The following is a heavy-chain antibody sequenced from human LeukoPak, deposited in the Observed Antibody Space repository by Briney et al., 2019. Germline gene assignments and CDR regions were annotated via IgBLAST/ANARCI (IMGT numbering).Heavy chain of an antibody. Sequence: SETLSLTCAVYGGSFSGYYWSWIRQPPGKGLEWIGEINHSVSTNYNPSLKSRVTISVDTSKNQFSLKLSSVTAADTAVYYCAYGGDYWGQGTLVTVSS. D-gene: IGHD4-17*01. CDR3: AYGGDY. V-gene: IGHV4-34*01. J-gene: IGHJ4*02. CDR2: INHSVST. CDR1: GGSFSGYY.